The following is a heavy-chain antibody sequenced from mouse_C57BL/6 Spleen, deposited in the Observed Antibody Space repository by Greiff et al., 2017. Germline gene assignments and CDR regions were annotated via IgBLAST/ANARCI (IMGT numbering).Heavy chain of an antibody. Sequence: EVQLVESGPELVKPGASVKMSCKASGYTFTDYNMHWVKQSHGKSLEWIGYINPNNGGTSYNQKFKGKATLTVNKSSSTAYMELRSLTSEDSAVYYCARLRESYFDYWGQGTTLTVSS. J-gene: IGHJ2*01. CDR2: INPNNGGT. V-gene: IGHV1-22*01. D-gene: IGHD2-12*01. CDR3: ARLRESYFDY. CDR1: GYTFTDYN.